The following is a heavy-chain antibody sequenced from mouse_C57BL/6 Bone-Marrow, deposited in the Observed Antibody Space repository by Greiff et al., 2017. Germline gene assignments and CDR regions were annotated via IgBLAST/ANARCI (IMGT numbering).Heavy chain of an antibody. Sequence: QVQLQESGAELVKPGASVKLSCKASGYTFTEYTIHWVKQRSGQGLEWIGWFYPGSGSIKYNEKFKDKATLTADKSSSTDYMELRSLTSEDSAVYFCARREEGENWEVCAMDYWGQGTAVTVSS. CDR1: GYTFTEYT. J-gene: IGHJ4*01. CDR3: ARREEGENWEVCAMDY. D-gene: IGHD4-1*01. V-gene: IGHV1-62-2*01. CDR2: FYPGSGSI.